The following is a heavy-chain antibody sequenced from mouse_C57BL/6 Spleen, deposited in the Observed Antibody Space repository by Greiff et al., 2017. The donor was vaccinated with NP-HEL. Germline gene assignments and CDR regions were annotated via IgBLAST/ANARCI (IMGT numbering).Heavy chain of an antibody. D-gene: IGHD1-1*01. CDR3: TRHPTVYYYAMDY. CDR1: GYTFTDYE. Sequence: VQLQQSGAELVRPGASVTLSCKASGYTFTDYEMHWVKQTPVHGLEWIGAIDPETGGTAYNQKFKGKAILTADKSSSTAYMELRSLTSEDSAVYYCTRHPTVYYYAMDYWGQGTSVTVSS. CDR2: IDPETGGT. J-gene: IGHJ4*01. V-gene: IGHV1-15*01.